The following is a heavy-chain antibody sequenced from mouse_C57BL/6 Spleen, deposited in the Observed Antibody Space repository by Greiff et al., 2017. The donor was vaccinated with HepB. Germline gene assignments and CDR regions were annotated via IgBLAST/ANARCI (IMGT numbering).Heavy chain of an antibody. D-gene: IGHD1-1*01. CDR2: IYPGSGST. J-gene: IGHJ1*03. Sequence: QVQLKQPGAELVKPGASVKMSCKASGYTFTSYWITWVKQRPGQGLEWIGDIYPGSGSTNYNEKFKSKATLTVDTSSSTAYMQLSSLTSEDSAVYYCARSPYYYGSRRGYFDVWGTGTTVTVSS. V-gene: IGHV1-55*01. CDR1: GYTFTSYW. CDR3: ARSPYYYGSRRGYFDV.